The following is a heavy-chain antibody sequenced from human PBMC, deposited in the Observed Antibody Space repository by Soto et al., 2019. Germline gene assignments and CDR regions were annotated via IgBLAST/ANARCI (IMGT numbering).Heavy chain of an antibody. Sequence: QVQLVQSGAEVKKPGASVKVSCKASGYTFTSYDINWVRQATGQRLEWMGLMNPNSGNTDYAQKFQGRVTMTRNTSTSTAYMELSSLRSEDTAVYYCARGFPSSNWHAQIFYYYGMDVWGQGTTVTVSS. V-gene: IGHV1-8*01. D-gene: IGHD6-13*01. CDR3: ARGFPSSNWHAQIFYYYGMDV. CDR2: MNPNSGNT. CDR1: GYTFTSYD. J-gene: IGHJ6*02.